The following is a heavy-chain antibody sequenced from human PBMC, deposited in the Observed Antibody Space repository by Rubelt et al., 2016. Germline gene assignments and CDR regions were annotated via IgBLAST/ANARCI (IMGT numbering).Heavy chain of an antibody. J-gene: IGHJ4*02. CDR2: SYYSGST. CDR1: RGSISGYY. V-gene: IGHV4-59*01. CDR3: ARAYYYGSGSYFPVDY. D-gene: IGHD3-10*01. Sequence: QVQLQESGPGLVKPSETLSLTCSVSRGSISGYYWSWIRQPPGKGLEWIGSSYYSGSTYYNTSLKSRVTISLEPSKNQFPRKRGSVTAAETAGYYCARAYYYGSGSYFPVDYWGQGTLVTVSS.